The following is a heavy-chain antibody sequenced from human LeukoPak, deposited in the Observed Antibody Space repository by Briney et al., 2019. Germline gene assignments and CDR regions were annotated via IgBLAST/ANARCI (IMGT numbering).Heavy chain of an antibody. Sequence: PSGTLSLTCGVSGGSITTTNYWSWVRQSPGRGLECIGEISLSGYTGFNPSLRGRVTMSLDESKNHLSLTLTSVTAADTAIYYCSRESGPYSPFGHWGQGILVTVTT. CDR2: ISLSGYT. V-gene: IGHV4-4*02. CDR3: SRESGPYSPFGH. D-gene: IGHD1-26*01. CDR1: GGSITTTNY. J-gene: IGHJ4*02.